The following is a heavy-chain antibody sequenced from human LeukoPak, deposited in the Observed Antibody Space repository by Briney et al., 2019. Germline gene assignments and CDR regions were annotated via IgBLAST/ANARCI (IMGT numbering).Heavy chain of an antibody. Sequence: ASVKVSCKASGYTFTGYYVHWVRQAPGQGLEWMGWINPNSGGTNYAQKFQGWVTMTRDTSISTAYMELSRLRSDDTAVYYCARPFFRGYSSAFDIWGQGTMVTVSS. V-gene: IGHV1-2*04. J-gene: IGHJ3*02. CDR3: ARPFFRGYSSAFDI. CDR1: GYTFTGYY. D-gene: IGHD6-13*01. CDR2: INPNSGGT.